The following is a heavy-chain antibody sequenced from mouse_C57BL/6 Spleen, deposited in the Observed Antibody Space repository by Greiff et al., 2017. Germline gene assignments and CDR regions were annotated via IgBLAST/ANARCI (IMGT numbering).Heavy chain of an antibody. CDR3: ARDGYDTAY. J-gene: IGHJ3*01. D-gene: IGHD2-3*01. CDR1: GYTFTSYW. CDR2: IDTSDGNT. Sequence: VQLQQPGAELVKPGASVKLSCKASGYTFTSYWMQWVKQRPGQGLEWIGEIDTSDGNTNYNHKFKGKATLTADTSSSTAYMQLSSLTSEDSAVYYCARDGYDTAYWGQGTLVTVSA. V-gene: IGHV1-50*01.